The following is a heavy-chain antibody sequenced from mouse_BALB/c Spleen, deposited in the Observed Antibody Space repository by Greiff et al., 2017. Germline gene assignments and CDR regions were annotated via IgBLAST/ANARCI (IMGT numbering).Heavy chain of an antibody. Sequence: EVKLVESGGGLVKPGGSLKLSCAASGFNFSSYAMSWVSQTPEKRLEWVANISSGGSYTDYPDSVQGRFTISRDNAKNTLYLQMSSLRSDDTAMYYCASGGTTAMDYWGQGTSVTVSS. D-gene: IGHD1-1*01. V-gene: IGHV5-9-3*01. CDR2: ISSGGSYT. CDR3: ASGGTTAMDY. J-gene: IGHJ4*01. CDR1: GFNFSSYA.